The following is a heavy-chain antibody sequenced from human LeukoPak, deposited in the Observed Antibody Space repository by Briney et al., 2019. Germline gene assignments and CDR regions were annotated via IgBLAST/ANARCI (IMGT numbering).Heavy chain of an antibody. D-gene: IGHD6-19*01. CDR1: GYSISSGFY. CDR2: IYHSGST. Sequence: SETLSLTCTVSGYSISSGFYWGWIRQPPGEGLEWIGNIYHSGSTYYNPSLKSRVTISVDTSKNQFSLKLSSVTAADTAVYYCARRSGLLSSGWYRWFDPWGQGTLVTVSS. J-gene: IGHJ5*02. CDR3: ARRSGLLSSGWYRWFDP. V-gene: IGHV4-38-2*02.